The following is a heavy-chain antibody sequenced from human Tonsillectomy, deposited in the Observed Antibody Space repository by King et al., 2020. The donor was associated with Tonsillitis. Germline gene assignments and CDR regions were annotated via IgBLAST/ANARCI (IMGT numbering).Heavy chain of an antibody. CDR1: GGSISSYY. J-gene: IGHJ6*02. CDR3: ARDKYSSGWSDYYNYYGMDV. V-gene: IGHV4-59*01. CDR2: IYYSGST. Sequence: VQLQESGPGLVKPSETLSLTCTVSGGSISSYYWSWIRQPPGKGLEWIGYIYYSGSTNYNPSLKSRVTISVDTSKNQFSLKLSSVTAADTAVYYCARDKYSSGWSDYYNYYGMDVWGQGTTVTVSS. D-gene: IGHD6-19*01.